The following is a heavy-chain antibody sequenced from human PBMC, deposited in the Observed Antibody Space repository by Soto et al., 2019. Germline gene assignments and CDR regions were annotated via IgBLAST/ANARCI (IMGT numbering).Heavy chain of an antibody. J-gene: IGHJ4*02. D-gene: IGHD6-19*01. Sequence: PGGSLRLSCSASGFTFSSYAMHWVRQAPGKGLEYVSAISSNGGSTYYXXSVXXXXXXXXXXXKNTLYLQMSSLRAEDTAVYYCVKGIAVAKYYFDYWGQGTLVTVSS. V-gene: IGHV3-64D*08. CDR1: GFTFSSYA. CDR3: VKGIAVAKYYFDY. CDR2: ISSNGGST.